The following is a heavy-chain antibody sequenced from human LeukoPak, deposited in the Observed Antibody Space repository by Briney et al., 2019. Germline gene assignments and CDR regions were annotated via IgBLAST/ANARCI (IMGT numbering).Heavy chain of an antibody. D-gene: IGHD3-10*01. CDR2: ISGSGGST. CDR3: AKVGSGSYRNFDY. CDR1: GFTFSSYG. V-gene: IGHV3-23*01. Sequence: GGTLRLSCAASGFTFSSYGMSWVRQAPGKGLEWVSAISGSGGSTYYADSAKGRFTISRDNSKNTLYLQMNSLRAEDTAVYYCAKVGSGSYRNFDYWGQGTLVTVSS. J-gene: IGHJ4*02.